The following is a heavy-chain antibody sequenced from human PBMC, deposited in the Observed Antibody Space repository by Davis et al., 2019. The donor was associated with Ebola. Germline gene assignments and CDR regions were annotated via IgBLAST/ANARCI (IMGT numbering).Heavy chain of an antibody. J-gene: IGHJ4*02. CDR2: ISSSSSTI. CDR1: GFTFSDYY. CDR3: ARAQADTAMVTFDY. D-gene: IGHD5-18*01. Sequence: GESLKISCAASGFTFSDYYMSWIRQAPGKGLEWVSYISSSSSTIYYADSVKGRFTISRDNAKNSLYLQMNSLRDEDTAVYYCARAQADTAMVTFDYWGQGTLVTASS. V-gene: IGHV3-11*04.